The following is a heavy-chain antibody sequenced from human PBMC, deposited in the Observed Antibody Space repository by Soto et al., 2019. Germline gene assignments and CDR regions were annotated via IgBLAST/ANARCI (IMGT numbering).Heavy chain of an antibody. Sequence: VGSLRLSCAASVFTFSSYAMSWVRQAPWKGLEWVSAISGSGGSTYYADSVKGRFTISRDNSKNTLYLQMNSLRAEDTAVYYCAKVPFSGAEDDAFDIWGQGTMVTVSS. CDR2: ISGSGGST. V-gene: IGHV3-23*01. CDR1: VFTFSSYA. D-gene: IGHD2-15*01. J-gene: IGHJ3*02. CDR3: AKVPFSGAEDDAFDI.